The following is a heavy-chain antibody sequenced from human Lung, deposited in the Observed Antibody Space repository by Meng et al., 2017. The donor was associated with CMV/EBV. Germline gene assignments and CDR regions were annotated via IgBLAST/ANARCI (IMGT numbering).Heavy chain of an antibody. V-gene: IGHV3-48*03. CDR3: ARGEFSWYDNWLDP. D-gene: IGHD6-13*01. CDR2: ISSSGSTI. Sequence: SCAASGFTFSSYEMNWVRQAPGKGLEWVSYISSSGSTIYYADSVKGRFTISRDNAKKSLYLQMNSLRAEDTAVYYCARGEFSWYDNWLDPWGQGXLVTVSS. J-gene: IGHJ5*02. CDR1: GFTFSSYE.